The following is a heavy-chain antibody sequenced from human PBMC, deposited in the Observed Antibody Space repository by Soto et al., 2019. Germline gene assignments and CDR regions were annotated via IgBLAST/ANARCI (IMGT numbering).Heavy chain of an antibody. CDR3: AYSTGWYRLDV. Sequence: QVHLQESGPGLVKPSGTLSLTCAVSGGSISTPYWWTWVRQPPGKELEWIGDVYHSGGNNYNPSLMSRVTIELDKYKNQFSLKMMSVTAADTAIYYCAYSTGWYRLDVWGQGTMVIVSS. D-gene: IGHD6-19*01. J-gene: IGHJ3*01. CDR1: GGSISTPYW. V-gene: IGHV4-4*02. CDR2: VYHSGGN.